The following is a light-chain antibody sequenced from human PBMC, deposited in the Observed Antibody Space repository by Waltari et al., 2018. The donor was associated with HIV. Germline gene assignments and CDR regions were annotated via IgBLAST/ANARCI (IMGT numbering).Light chain of an antibody. J-gene: IGLJ3*02. CDR2: KVN. Sequence: SFELTQPSSVPVSPGQTARITCSGDVLARNYARWFQQKPGQAPLLLIYKVNKRPSGIPERFSGSRSGTTVTLTISGAQVEDEADYYCDSAADSDDVFGGGTKLTVL. CDR3: DSAADSDDV. V-gene: IGLV3-27*01. CDR1: VLARNY.